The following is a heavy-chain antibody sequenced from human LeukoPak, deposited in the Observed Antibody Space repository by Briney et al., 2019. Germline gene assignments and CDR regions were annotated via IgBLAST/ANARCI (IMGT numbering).Heavy chain of an antibody. V-gene: IGHV1-18*01. CDR2: ISAYDGNT. J-gene: IGHJ4*02. CDR1: GYTFTSYG. Sequence: ASVKVSCKASGYTFTSYGISWVRQAPGQGLEWMGWISAYDGNTNYAQKLQGRVTMTTDTSTSTAYMELRSLRSDDTAVYYCASPSARSRRNGWELGMFDYWGQGTLVTVSS. D-gene: IGHD1-26*01. CDR3: ASPSARSRRNGWELGMFDY.